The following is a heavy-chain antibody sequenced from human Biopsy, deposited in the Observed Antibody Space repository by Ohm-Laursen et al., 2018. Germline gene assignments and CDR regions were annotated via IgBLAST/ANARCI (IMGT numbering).Heavy chain of an antibody. CDR2: ISETSSHI. Sequence: SLRLSCSAFGFSVSSYDMNWVRQAPGKGLEWISYISETSSHIYDADSVRGRFTVARGIAKNSLYLQLNSLRVEDTAVYYCARDSSRRAREGGMDVWGQGTTVTVSS. V-gene: IGHV3-21*01. J-gene: IGHJ6*02. CDR1: GFSVSSYD. D-gene: IGHD6-6*01. CDR3: ARDSSRRAREGGMDV.